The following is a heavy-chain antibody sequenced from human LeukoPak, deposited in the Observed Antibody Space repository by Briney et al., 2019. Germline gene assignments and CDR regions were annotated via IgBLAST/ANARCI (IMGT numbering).Heavy chain of an antibody. J-gene: IGHJ6*03. Sequence: GSLELSFAASGFPLSSYWMSLVRQAPGEGVGWGANIKQDGSEKYYVDSVKGRFTISRDNSKNTLYLQMNSLRAADTAVYYCAKRGDWNSTFSYYYYMDLWGKGTSVTVSS. CDR2: IKQDGSEK. D-gene: IGHD1-7*01. CDR1: GFPLSSYW. CDR3: AKRGDWNSTFSYYYYMDL. V-gene: IGHV3-7*01.